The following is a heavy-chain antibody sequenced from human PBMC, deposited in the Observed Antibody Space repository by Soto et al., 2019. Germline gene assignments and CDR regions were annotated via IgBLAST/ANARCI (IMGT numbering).Heavy chain of an antibody. D-gene: IGHD6-13*01. J-gene: IGHJ3*02. V-gene: IGHV1-69*13. CDR3: ARRWASIAAAGLDAFDI. Sequence: GASVKVSCKAPGGTFSSYAISWVRQAPGQGLEWMGGIIPIFGTANYAQKFQGRVTITADESTSTAYMELSSLRSEDTAVYYCARRWASIAAAGLDAFDIWGQGTMVTVSS. CDR2: IIPIFGTA. CDR1: GGTFSSYA.